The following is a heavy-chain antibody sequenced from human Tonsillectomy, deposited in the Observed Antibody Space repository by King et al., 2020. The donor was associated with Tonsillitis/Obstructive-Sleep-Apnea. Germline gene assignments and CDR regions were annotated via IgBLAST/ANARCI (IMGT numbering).Heavy chain of an antibody. CDR3: ARFNPTVTLIDY. J-gene: IGHJ4*02. D-gene: IGHD2-21*02. CDR1: GGPISSGGYY. V-gene: IGHV4-31*01. Sequence: VQLQESGPGLVKPSQTLSLTCTVSGGPISSGGYYWSWIRQHPGKGLEWIGYIYYSGSTYYNPSLKSLVTISVDTSKNQFSLKLSSVTAADTAFYYCARFNPTVTLIDYWGQGTLVTVSS. CDR2: IYYSGST.